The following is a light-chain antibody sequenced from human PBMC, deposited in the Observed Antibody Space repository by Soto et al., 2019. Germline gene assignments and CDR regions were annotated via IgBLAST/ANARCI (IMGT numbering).Light chain of an antibody. J-gene: IGKJ1*01. Sequence: DIQMTQSPSSLSASVGDRVTITCRASQDINNYLAWYQVQPGKGPKLLIYAASTLQSGVPSRFSGSGSGKDVTLTISSLQPEDVATYSCQKYNSAPRTFGQGIRLEI. V-gene: IGKV1-27*01. CDR3: QKYNSAPRT. CDR2: AAS. CDR1: QDINNY.